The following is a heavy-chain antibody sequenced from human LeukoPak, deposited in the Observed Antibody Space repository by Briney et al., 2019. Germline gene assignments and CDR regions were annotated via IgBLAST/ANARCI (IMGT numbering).Heavy chain of an antibody. D-gene: IGHD3-10*01. CDR3: TKVERSSRVHYFDY. Sequence: GGSLRLSFAASGFTFSSNVMTWVRQAPGKGREWVTDISERGDITYYGDSMKCRFTISSDNSKSTLILQMNSLGAEDSAVYYCTKVERSSRVHYFDYWGQGTLVTVSS. CDR1: GFTFSSNV. V-gene: IGHV3-23*01. J-gene: IGHJ4*02. CDR2: ISERGDIT.